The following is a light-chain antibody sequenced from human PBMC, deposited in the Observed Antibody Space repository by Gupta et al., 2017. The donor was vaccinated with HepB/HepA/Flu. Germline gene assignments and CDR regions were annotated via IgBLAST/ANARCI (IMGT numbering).Light chain of an antibody. Sequence: ERVMTQSPATLSVSPGERATLSCRASQSVSSNLAWYQQKPGQAPRLLIYGASTRATGIPARFSGSGSGTEFTLTISSLQSEDFAVYYGQPYNNCLWTFGKGTKVEIK. CDR2: GAS. CDR1: QSVSSN. CDR3: QPYNNCLWT. J-gene: IGKJ1*01. V-gene: IGKV3-15*01.